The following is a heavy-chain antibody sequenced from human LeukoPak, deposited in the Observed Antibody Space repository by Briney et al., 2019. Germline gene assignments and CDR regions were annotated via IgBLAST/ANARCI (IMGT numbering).Heavy chain of an antibody. D-gene: IGHD2/OR15-2a*01. J-gene: IGHJ3*02. CDR3: AKAIVLLISGNAFDI. V-gene: IGHV3-23*01. CDR1: GFAFRNYA. Sequence: GALRLSSAASGFAFRNYAMSWVRPAPGKGLEWVSGISGSATNTYYADSVKGRFTISRDNSKNTVYLQMNSLRAEDTAVYYCAKAIVLLISGNAFDIWGQGTMVTVSS. CDR2: ISGSATNT.